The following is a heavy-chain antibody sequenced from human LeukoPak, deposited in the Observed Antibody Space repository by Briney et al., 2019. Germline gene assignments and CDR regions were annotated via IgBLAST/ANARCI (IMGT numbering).Heavy chain of an antibody. J-gene: IGHJ6*03. Sequence: ASVKVSCKASGYTFTSYGISWVRQAPGQGLEWMGWMNPNSGNTGYAQKFQGRVTMTRNTSISTAYMELSSLRSDDTAVYYCASGPLTRYYYYYMDVWGKGTTVTVSS. D-gene: IGHD1-14*01. CDR3: ASGPLTRYYYYYMDV. CDR1: GYTFTSYG. V-gene: IGHV1-8*02. CDR2: MNPNSGNT.